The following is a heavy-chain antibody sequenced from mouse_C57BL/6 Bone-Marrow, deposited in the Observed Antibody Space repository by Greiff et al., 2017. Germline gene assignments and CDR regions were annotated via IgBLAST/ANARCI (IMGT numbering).Heavy chain of an antibody. CDR2: ISSGGDYI. CDR1: GFTFSSYA. D-gene: IGHD1-1*01. Sequence: EVQGVESGEGLVKPGGSLKLSCAASGFTFSSYAMSWVRQTPEKRLEWVAYISSGGDYIYYADTVKGRFTISRDNARNTLYLQMSSLKSEDTAMYYCTSDYYGSSLAWFAYWGQGTLVTVSA. V-gene: IGHV5-9-1*02. J-gene: IGHJ3*01. CDR3: TSDYYGSSLAWFAY.